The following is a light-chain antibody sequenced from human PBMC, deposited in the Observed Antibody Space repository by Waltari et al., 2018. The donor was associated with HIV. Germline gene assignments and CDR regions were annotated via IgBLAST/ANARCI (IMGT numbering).Light chain of an antibody. J-gene: IGLJ3*02. CDR1: TSDVGSYNL. Sequence: QSALPQPPSVPGSPGQSITIPCTGTTSDVGSYNLVSWYQQPPGKAPKLMIYEGSKRPSGVSNRFSGSKSGNTASLTISGLQAEDEADYYCCSYAGSSTLVFGGGTKLTVL. CDR2: EGS. V-gene: IGLV2-23*01. CDR3: CSYAGSSTLV.